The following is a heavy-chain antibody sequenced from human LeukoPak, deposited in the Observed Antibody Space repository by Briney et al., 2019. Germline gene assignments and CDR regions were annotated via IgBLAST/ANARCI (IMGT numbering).Heavy chain of an antibody. CDR1: GGSISSYY. Sequence: SETLSLTCTVSGGSISSYYWSWIRQPPGKGLEWIGYIYYSGSTNYNPSLKSRVTISVDTSKNQFSLKLSSVTAADTAVYYCARDLGTGFDYWGQGTLVTVSS. V-gene: IGHV4-59*01. CDR3: ARDLGTGFDY. CDR2: IYYSGST. D-gene: IGHD1-1*01. J-gene: IGHJ4*02.